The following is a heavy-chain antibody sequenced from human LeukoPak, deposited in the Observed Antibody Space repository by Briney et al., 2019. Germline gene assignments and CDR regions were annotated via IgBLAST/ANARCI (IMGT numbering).Heavy chain of an antibody. CDR3: AKFVEAGSFGPDY. V-gene: IGHV3-7*01. D-gene: IGHD6-13*01. CDR2: IKQDGSEK. CDR1: GFTFSSFW. Sequence: GASLRLSCAAAGFTFSSFWMSWVRQSPGKGLEWVANIKQDGSEKCYVDSVKGRFTISRDNAKNSLYLQMTSLRAEDTAVYYCAKFVEAGSFGPDYCGQGTLVTVSS. J-gene: IGHJ4*02.